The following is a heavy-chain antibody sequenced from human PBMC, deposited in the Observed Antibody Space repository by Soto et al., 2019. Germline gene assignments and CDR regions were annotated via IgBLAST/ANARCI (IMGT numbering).Heavy chain of an antibody. CDR1: GGSFSGYY. J-gene: IGHJ6*03. CDR3: ARGRRGVIAYYYYYMDV. CDR2: INHSGST. D-gene: IGHD3-16*02. V-gene: IGHV4-34*01. Sequence: SETLSLTCAVYGGSFSGYYWSWIRQPPGKGLEWIGEINHSGSTNYNPSLKSRVTISVDTSKNQFSLKLSSVTAADTAVYYCARGRRGVIAYYYYYMDVWGKGTTVTVSS.